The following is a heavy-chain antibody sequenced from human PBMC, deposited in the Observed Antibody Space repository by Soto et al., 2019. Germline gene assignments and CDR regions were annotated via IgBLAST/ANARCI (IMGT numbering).Heavy chain of an antibody. D-gene: IGHD6-13*01. CDR3: ARGGISSSWYRPYYYYGMDV. Sequence: QVQLVESGGGVVQPGRSLRLSCAAPGFTFSSYAMHWVRQAPGKGLERVAVISYDGSNKYYADSVKGRFTISRDNSKNTLYLQMNSLRAEDTAVYYCARGGISSSWYRPYYYYGMDVWGQGTTVTVSS. CDR2: ISYDGSNK. J-gene: IGHJ6*02. V-gene: IGHV3-30-3*01. CDR1: GFTFSSYA.